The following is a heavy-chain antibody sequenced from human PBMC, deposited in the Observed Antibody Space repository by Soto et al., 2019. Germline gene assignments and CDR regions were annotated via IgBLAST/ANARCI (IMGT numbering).Heavy chain of an antibody. CDR3: ARVWWLDYYYYGMDV. CDR1: GFTFSSYS. V-gene: IGHV3-48*02. CDR2: ISSSSSTI. J-gene: IGHJ6*02. Sequence: GGSLRLSCAASGFTFSSYSMNWVRQAPGKGLEWVSYISSSSSTIYYADSVKGRFTISRDNAKNSLYLQMNSLRDEDTAVYYCARVWWLDYYYYGMDVWGQGTTVTVSS. D-gene: IGHD2-21*01.